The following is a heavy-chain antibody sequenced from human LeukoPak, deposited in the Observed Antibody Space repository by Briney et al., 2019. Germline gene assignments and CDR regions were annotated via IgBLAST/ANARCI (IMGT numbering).Heavy chain of an antibody. CDR3: ARPGGAAGYYFDY. D-gene: IGHD6-13*01. Sequence: PGGSLRLSCAASGFTFSSYWMHWVRQAPGKGLVWVSRINSDGSSTSYADSVKGRFTISRDNAKNTLYLQMNSLRAEDTAVYYCARPGGAAGYYFDYWGQGTLVTVSS. CDR2: INSDGSST. V-gene: IGHV3-74*01. CDR1: GFTFSSYW. J-gene: IGHJ4*02.